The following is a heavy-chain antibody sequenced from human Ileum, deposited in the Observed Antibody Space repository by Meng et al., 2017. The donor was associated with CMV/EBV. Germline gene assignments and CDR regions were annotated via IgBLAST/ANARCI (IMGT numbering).Heavy chain of an antibody. CDR2: IFYSGST. CDR1: GSSVSISRFF. Sequence: GSLRLSCTVSGSSVSISRFFWGWIRQSPGKGLEWIGNIFYSGSTYYNPSLKSRVTISVDTSKDQFSLRLSSVTATDTAVYYCARQNSYYDSLTGYYRPAGLDYWGQGTLVTV. J-gene: IGHJ4*02. D-gene: IGHD3-9*01. V-gene: IGHV4-39*01. CDR3: ARQNSYYDSLTGYYRPAGLDY.